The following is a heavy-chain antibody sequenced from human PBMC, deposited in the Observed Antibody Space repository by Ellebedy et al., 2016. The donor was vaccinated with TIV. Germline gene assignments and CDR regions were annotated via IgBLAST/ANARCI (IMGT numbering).Heavy chain of an antibody. D-gene: IGHD5-24*01. Sequence: GESLKISCAASGFSFSRYWTGWIRQPPGKGLEWVAHMKYDEIESYYANSVKGRFTISRDNARNSLYLQLRSLRVDDTAMYYCVRDTVAVPDGNTFYFWGQGTMVSVS. CDR2: MKYDEIES. CDR1: GFSFSRYW. V-gene: IGHV3-7*04. J-gene: IGHJ3*01. CDR3: VRDTVAVPDGNTFYF.